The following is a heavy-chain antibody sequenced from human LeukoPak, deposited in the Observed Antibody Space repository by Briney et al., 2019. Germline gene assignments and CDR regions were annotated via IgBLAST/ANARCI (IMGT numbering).Heavy chain of an antibody. V-gene: IGHV4-30-2*01. J-gene: IGHJ3*02. D-gene: IGHD3-3*01. CDR1: GGSISSGGYS. CDR2: IYHSGST. CDR3: ARDTGSYDFWSGYYTRTGAFDI. Sequence: PSETLSLTCAVSGGSISSGGYSWSWIRQPPGKGLEWIGYIYHSGSTCYNPSLKSRVTISVDRSKNQFSLKLSSVTAADTAVYYCARDTGSYDFWSGYYTRTGAFDIWGQGTMVTVSS.